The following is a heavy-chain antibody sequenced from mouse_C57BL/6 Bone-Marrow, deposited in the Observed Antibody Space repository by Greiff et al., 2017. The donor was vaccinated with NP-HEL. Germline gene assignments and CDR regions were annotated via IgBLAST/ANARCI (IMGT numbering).Heavy chain of an antibody. CDR1: GFTFSDYG. Sequence: EVKLMESGGGLVQPGGSLKLSCAASGFTFSDYGMAWVRQAPRKGPEWVAFISNLAYRIYYADTVTGRFTISRENAKNTLYLEMSSLRSEDTAMYYCARQLRLGFAYWGQGTLVTVSA. J-gene: IGHJ3*01. CDR3: ARQLRLGFAY. D-gene: IGHD3-2*02. CDR2: ISNLAYRI. V-gene: IGHV5-15*01.